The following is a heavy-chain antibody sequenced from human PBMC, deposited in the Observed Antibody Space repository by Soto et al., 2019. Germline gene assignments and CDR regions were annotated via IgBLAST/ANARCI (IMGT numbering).Heavy chain of an antibody. CDR1: GYTFTSYG. Sequence: GASVKLCKASGYTFTSYGISWVRQAPGQGLEWMGWISAYNGNTNYAQKLQGRVTMTTDTSTSTAYMELRSLRPHDTAVYYCAREQWLVHYYFNYWGQGTLVTVSS. CDR2: ISAYNGNT. D-gene: IGHD6-19*01. CDR3: AREQWLVHYYFNY. V-gene: IGHV1-18*04. J-gene: IGHJ4*02.